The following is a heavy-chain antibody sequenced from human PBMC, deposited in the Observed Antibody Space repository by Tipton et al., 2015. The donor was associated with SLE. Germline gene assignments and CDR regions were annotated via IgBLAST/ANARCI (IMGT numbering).Heavy chain of an antibody. Sequence: TLSLPCTVSGASVSSHYWNWIRQTPGKGLGWICYIHYNRDTNYHPSLKSRATISVDTSKNQLSLKLTSVTAADTAVYYCARGSVVADDFWGQGTLVTVSS. J-gene: IGHJ4*02. CDR2: IHYNRDT. CDR3: ARGSVVADDF. V-gene: IGHV4-59*02. CDR1: GASVSSHY. D-gene: IGHD2-15*01.